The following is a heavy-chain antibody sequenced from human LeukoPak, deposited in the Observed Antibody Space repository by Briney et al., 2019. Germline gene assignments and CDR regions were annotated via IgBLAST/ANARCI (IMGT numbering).Heavy chain of an antibody. Sequence: SETLSLTCAVYGGAFSGYSWSWIRQPPGKGLEWIGEIDPNGTTNYNPSLKSRVIVSVDTSKNQFSLNLNSVTAADTAVYFCARAPRAYCSTTGSCFQDYWGQGTLVTVSS. CDR1: GGAFSGYS. D-gene: IGHD2-2*01. CDR2: IDPNGTT. V-gene: IGHV4-34*01. CDR3: ARAPRAYCSTTGSCFQDY. J-gene: IGHJ4*02.